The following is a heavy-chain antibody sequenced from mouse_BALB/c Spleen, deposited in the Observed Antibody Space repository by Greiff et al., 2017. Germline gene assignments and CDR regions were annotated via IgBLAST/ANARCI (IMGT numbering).Heavy chain of an antibody. CDR3: ASPIYDGYYVDY. V-gene: IGHV14-1*02. CDR1: GFNIKDYY. Sequence: VQLQQSGAELVRPGALVKLSCKASGFNIKDYYMHWVKQRPEQGLEWIGWIDPENGNTIYDPKFQGKASITADTSSNTAYLQLSSLTSEDTAVYYCASPIYDGYYVDYWGQGTTLTVSS. J-gene: IGHJ2*01. D-gene: IGHD2-3*01. CDR2: IDPENGNT.